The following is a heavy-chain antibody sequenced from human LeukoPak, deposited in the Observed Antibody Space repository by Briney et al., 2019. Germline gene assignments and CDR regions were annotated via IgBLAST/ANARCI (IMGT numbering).Heavy chain of an antibody. CDR1: GYTFTGYY. Sequence: ASVKVSCKASGYTFTGYYMHWVRQAPGQGLEWMGWINPNSGGTNYAQKFQGRATMTRDTSISTAYMELSRLRSDDTAVYYCARDLLSYPRGDYWGQGTLVTVSS. CDR3: ARDLLSYPRGDY. J-gene: IGHJ4*02. D-gene: IGHD3-16*02. CDR2: INPNSGGT. V-gene: IGHV1-2*02.